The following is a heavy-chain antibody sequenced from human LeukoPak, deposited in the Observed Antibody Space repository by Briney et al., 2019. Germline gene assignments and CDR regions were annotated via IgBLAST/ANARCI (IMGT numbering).Heavy chain of an antibody. CDR3: ARHRRFGDLSSYYYGMDV. D-gene: IGHD3-10*01. V-gene: IGHV4-34*01. CDR2: INHSGST. Sequence: SETLSLTCAVYGGSFSGYYWSWIRQPPGKGLEWIGEINHSGSTNHNPPLKSRVTISVDTSKNQLSLKLTSVTASDTAVYYCARHRRFGDLSSYYYGMDVWGKGTTVTVSS. J-gene: IGHJ6*04. CDR1: GGSFSGYY.